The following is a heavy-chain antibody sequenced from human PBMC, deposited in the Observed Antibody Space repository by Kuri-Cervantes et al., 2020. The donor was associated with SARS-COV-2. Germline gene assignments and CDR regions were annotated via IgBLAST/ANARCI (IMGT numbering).Heavy chain of an antibody. J-gene: IGHJ4*02. CDR2: IGVVGDP. V-gene: IGHV3-13*05. CDR3: ARVDCSSTSCYYDY. D-gene: IGHD2-2*01. CDR1: GFTFSSYD. Sequence: GESLKISCAASGFTFSSYDIHWVRQATGKGLEWVSGIGVVGDPYYPGSVKGRFTISRENAKNSLYLQMNSLRAGDTAVYYCARVDCSSTSCYYDYWGQGTQVTVSS.